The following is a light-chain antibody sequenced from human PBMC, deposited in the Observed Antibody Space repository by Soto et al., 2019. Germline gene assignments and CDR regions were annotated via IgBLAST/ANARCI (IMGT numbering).Light chain of an antibody. Sequence: QSALTQPPSASGAPGQSVTISCTGTSTDVGGYYYVPWYQQHPGKAPKLMIYGVSKWPSGVPDRFSGSKSGNTASLTVSGLQAEDEADYYCSSYAGSNNWNFGTGTKLTVL. CDR2: GVS. CDR3: SSYAGSNNWN. V-gene: IGLV2-8*01. CDR1: STDVGGYYY. J-gene: IGLJ1*01.